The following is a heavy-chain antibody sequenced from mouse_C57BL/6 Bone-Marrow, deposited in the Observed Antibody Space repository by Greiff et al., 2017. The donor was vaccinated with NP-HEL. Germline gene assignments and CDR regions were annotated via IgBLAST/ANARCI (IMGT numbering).Heavy chain of an antibody. CDR2: IWGGGST. CDR1: GFSLTSYG. CDR3: AKHEGSSRGYFDV. Sequence: VQVVESGPGLVAPSQSLSISCTVSGFSLTSYGVDWVRQPPGKGLEWLGVIWGGGSTNYNSALMSSLSISKDNSKSQVFLKMNKLQTDYTAMYCCAKHEGSSRGYFDVWGTGTTVTVSS. V-gene: IGHV2-9*01. D-gene: IGHD1-1*01. J-gene: IGHJ1*03.